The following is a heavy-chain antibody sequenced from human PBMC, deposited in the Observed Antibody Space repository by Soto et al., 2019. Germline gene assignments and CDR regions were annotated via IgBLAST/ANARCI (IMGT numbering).Heavy chain of an antibody. D-gene: IGHD3-10*01. V-gene: IGHV4-34*01. CDR2: INHSGRV. CDR3: ARDKYYYGSGKDGMDV. Sequence: ETLSLTCAVYGGSFSGHSWTWIRQSPGKGLEWIGDINHSGRVNYSPSLKSRVTISLDTSKNQFSLTLSAVTAADTAMYYCARDKYYYGSGKDGMDVWGQGTTVAASS. CDR1: GGSFSGHS. J-gene: IGHJ6*02.